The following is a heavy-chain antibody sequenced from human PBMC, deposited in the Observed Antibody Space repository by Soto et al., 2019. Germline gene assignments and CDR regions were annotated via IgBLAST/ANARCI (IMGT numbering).Heavy chain of an antibody. CDR1: GFTFSSYD. CDR3: AREGKVEPFDL. CDR2: IGTAGDT. Sequence: EVQLVESGGGLVQPGGSLRLSCAASGFTFSSYDMHWVHQATGKGLEWVSAIGTAGDTYYPGSVKGRFTISRENAKNSLYLQMNSLRAGDTAVYYCAREGKVEPFDLWGRGTLVTVSS. J-gene: IGHJ2*01. D-gene: IGHD2-2*01. V-gene: IGHV3-13*01.